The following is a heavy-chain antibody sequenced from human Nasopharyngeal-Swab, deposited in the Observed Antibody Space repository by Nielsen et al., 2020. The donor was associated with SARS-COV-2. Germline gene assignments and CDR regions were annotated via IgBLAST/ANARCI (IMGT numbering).Heavy chain of an antibody. V-gene: IGHV3-33*01. Sequence: VRQAPGKGLEWVAVIWYDGSNKYYADPVKGRFTISRDNSKNTLYLQMNSLRAEDTAVYYCARGKDPGYFHYWGQGTLVTVSS. J-gene: IGHJ4*02. CDR2: IWYDGSNK. CDR3: ARGKDPGYFHY.